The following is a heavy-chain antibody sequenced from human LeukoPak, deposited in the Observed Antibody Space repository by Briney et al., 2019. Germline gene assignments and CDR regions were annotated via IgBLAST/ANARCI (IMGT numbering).Heavy chain of an antibody. CDR3: ARGCSSTSCYHWFDP. CDR1: GYTFTSYG. CDR2: ISAYNGNT. D-gene: IGHD2-2*01. Sequence: ASVKVSCKASGYTFTSYGISWVRPAPGQGLEWMGWISAYNGNTNYAQKLQGRVTMTTGTSTSTAYMELRSLRSDDTAVYYCARGCSSTSCYHWFDPWGQGTLVTVSS. J-gene: IGHJ5*02. V-gene: IGHV1-18*01.